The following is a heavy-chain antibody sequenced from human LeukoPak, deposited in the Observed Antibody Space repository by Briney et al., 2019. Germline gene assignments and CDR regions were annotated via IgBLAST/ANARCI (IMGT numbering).Heavy chain of an antibody. V-gene: IGHV1-69*13. CDR3: ARIMEYCSSTSCYYGMDV. CDR2: IVPLFRTA. CDR1: GGTFNNYA. J-gene: IGHJ6*02. D-gene: IGHD2-2*01. Sequence: SVKVSCKPYGGTFNNYAINWVRQAPGQGLEWMGGIVPLFRTANYAQNFQGRVTITADESTRTAYMELSSLRSEDTAVYYCARIMEYCSSTSCYYGMDVWGQGTTVTVSS.